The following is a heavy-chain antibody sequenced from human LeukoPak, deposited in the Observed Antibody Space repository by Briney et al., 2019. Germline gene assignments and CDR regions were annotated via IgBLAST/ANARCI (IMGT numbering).Heavy chain of an antibody. J-gene: IGHJ4*02. Sequence: SETLSLTCTVSGDSISNPDSYWGWSRQSPGTGLEWIGNIYYTGSTYHHPSLNGRVTISIDTSRNQFSLKMTSVTAADTAVYYCARVTADWRIVRGQGTLVTVSS. CDR2: IYYTGST. CDR1: GDSISNPDSY. V-gene: IGHV4-39*07. D-gene: IGHD3-9*01. CDR3: ARVTADWRIV.